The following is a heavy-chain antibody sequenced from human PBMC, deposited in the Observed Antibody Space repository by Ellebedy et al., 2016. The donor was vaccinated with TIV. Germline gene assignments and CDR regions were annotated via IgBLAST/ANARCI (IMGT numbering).Heavy chain of an antibody. V-gene: IGHV3-7*01. CDR1: RFSFRSYW. Sequence: GESLKISCAASRFSFRSYWMTWVRQPPGKGLEWVANINQDGSDTYYVDSVRGRFTIARDNAKNSLFLQMSSLRVEDTAVYYCATDGSYGDYRSPTHAFVMWGQGTMVAVSS. J-gene: IGHJ3*02. D-gene: IGHD4-17*01. CDR2: INQDGSDT. CDR3: ATDGSYGDYRSPTHAFVM.